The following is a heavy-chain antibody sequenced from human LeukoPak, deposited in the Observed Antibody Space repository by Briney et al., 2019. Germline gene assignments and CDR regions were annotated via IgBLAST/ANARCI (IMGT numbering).Heavy chain of an antibody. V-gene: IGHV3-7*01. CDR2: IKQDGSEK. CDR1: GFSVSGYW. J-gene: IGHJ4*02. Sequence: QSGGSLRLSCAVSGFSVSGYWMTWVRQPPGKGLEWVANIKQDGSEKNYVASVKGRFTISRDNAENSLFLQMNSLRVEDTAVYYCAREWQGGIAAAGTRIEGDYWGQGTLVAVSS. D-gene: IGHD6-13*01. CDR3: AREWQGGIAAAGTRIEGDY.